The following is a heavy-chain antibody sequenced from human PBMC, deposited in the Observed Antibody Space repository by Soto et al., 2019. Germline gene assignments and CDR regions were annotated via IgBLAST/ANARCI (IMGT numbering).Heavy chain of an antibody. D-gene: IGHD2-2*01. CDR2: IYYSGST. Sequence: SETLSLTCTVSGGSISSYYWSWIRQPPGKGLEWIGYIYYSGSTNYNPSLKSRVTISVDTSKNQFSLKLSSVTAADTAVYYCARGVPAGPYYYYGMDVWGQGTTVTASS. CDR3: ARGVPAGPYYYYGMDV. J-gene: IGHJ6*02. V-gene: IGHV4-59*01. CDR1: GGSISSYY.